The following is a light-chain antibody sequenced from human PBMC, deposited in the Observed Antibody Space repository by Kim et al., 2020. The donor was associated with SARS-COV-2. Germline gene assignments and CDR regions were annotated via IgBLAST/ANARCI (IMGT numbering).Light chain of an antibody. V-gene: IGKV3-20*01. CDR2: AAS. Sequence: VLTQSPGTLSLSPGERATLSCRASQIVTSNFLAWYQQKPGQAPRLLLYAASIRATGIPDRFSGSGSASDFTLTISRLEPEDFAVYYCQQYGRSLTFGGGTKVDIK. J-gene: IGKJ4*01. CDR1: QIVTSNF. CDR3: QQYGRSLT.